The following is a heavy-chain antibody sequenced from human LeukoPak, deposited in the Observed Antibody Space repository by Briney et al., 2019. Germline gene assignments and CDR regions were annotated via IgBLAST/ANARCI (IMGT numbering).Heavy chain of an antibody. V-gene: IGHV4-61*02. CDR1: GGSITNLDYY. J-gene: IGHJ3*02. CDR3: ARPGVGSGRYGAFDI. CDR2: IYTSGST. Sequence: PSETLSLTCTVSGGSITNLDYYWTWIRQPAGKGLEWIGRIYTSGSTDYNPSLKSRVTISVDTSKNQFSLKLSSVTAADTAVYYCARPGVGSGRYGAFDIWGQGTMVTVSS. D-gene: IGHD5-18*01.